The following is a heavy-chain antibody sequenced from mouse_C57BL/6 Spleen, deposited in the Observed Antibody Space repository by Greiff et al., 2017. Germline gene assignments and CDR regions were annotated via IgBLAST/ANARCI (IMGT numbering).Heavy chain of an antibody. CDR3: ARWDYSGSSYFAY. V-gene: IGHV1-50*01. CDR1: GYTFTSYW. J-gene: IGHJ3*01. CDR2: IDPSDSYT. Sequence: QVQLKQPGAELVKPGASVKLSCKASGYTFTSYWMQWVKQRPGQGLEWIGEIDPSDSYTNYNQKFKGKDTLTVETSSSTAYMQLSSLTSEDSAVYYCARWDYSGSSYFAYWGQGTLVTVSA. D-gene: IGHD1-1*01.